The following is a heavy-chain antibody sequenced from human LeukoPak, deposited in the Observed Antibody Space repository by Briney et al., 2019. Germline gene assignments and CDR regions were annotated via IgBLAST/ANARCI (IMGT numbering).Heavy chain of an antibody. CDR3: AKDEVGATDY. Sequence: GGSLRLSCPASAFTFSSHGMHWVRPAPAKGLEWVAVISYDGSNKYYADSVKDRFTISRDNSKNTLYLQMNSLRAEDTAVYYCAKDEVGATDYWGQGTLVTVSS. V-gene: IGHV3-30*18. CDR1: AFTFSSHG. CDR2: ISYDGSNK. D-gene: IGHD1-26*01. J-gene: IGHJ4*02.